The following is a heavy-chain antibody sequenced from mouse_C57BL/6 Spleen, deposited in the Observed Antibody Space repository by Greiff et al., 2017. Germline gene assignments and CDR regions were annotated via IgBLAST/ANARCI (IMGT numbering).Heavy chain of an antibody. J-gene: IGHJ4*01. V-gene: IGHV1-81*01. CDR1: GYTFTSYG. Sequence: QVQLKESGAELARPGASVKLSCKASGYTFTSYGISWVKQRTGQGLVWIGEIYPRSGNTYYNEKFKGKATLTADKSSSTAYMELRSLTSEDSAVYFCARKGYYGSSAEGMDYWGQGTSVTVSS. D-gene: IGHD1-1*01. CDR3: ARKGYYGSSAEGMDY. CDR2: IYPRSGNT.